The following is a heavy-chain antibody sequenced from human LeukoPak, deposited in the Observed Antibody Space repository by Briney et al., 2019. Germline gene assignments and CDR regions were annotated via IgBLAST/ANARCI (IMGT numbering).Heavy chain of an antibody. J-gene: IGHJ3*02. D-gene: IGHD2-21*01. CDR1: GYSISNGYY. Sequence: SETLSLTCSVSGYSISNGYYWGWIRQPPGKGLEWIGSTSHSGDTYYNPSLKSRVTISVDRSKNQFSLKLSSVTAADTAVYYCARVIASRAFDIWGQGTMVTVSS. V-gene: IGHV4-38-2*02. CDR2: TSHSGDT. CDR3: ARVIASRAFDI.